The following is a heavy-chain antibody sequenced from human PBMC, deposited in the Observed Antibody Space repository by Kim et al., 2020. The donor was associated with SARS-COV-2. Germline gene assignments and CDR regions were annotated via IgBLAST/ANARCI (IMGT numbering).Heavy chain of an antibody. CDR2: ISPTSATI. V-gene: IGHV3-48*02. Sequence: GGSLRLSCATSGFTFRNYPMNWVRQAPGKGLEWISYISPTSATIYYTDSVRGRFTISRDNVQNSLYLHMSSPRDEDTAVYYCAREEASGSYYKPFQIDYWGQGTLVTVSS. J-gene: IGHJ4*02. D-gene: IGHD3-10*01. CDR3: AREEASGSYYKPFQIDY. CDR1: GFTFRNYP.